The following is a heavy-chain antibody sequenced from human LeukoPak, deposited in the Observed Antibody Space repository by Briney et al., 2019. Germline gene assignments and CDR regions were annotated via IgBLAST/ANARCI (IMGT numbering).Heavy chain of an antibody. CDR2: TSGSGDKI. J-gene: IGHJ4*02. CDR3: AKDWSCDY. V-gene: IGHV3-23*01. CDR1: GFTFDDYG. Sequence: GGSLRLSCAASGFTFDDYGMSWVRQAPGKGLEWVSATSGSGDKIHYADSVKGRFTISRDNSKNTLYLQMNSLRVEDTAIYYCAKDWSCDYWGQGTLITVSS. D-gene: IGHD1-26*01.